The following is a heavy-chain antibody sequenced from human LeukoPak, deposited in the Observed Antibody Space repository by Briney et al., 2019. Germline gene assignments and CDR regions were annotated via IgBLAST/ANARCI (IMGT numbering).Heavy chain of an antibody. CDR2: FYYSGST. CDR1: GGSISSYY. Sequence: SETLSLTCTVYGGSISSYYCSWIRQPPGKGLEWIGHFYYSGSTTYNPSLKSRVTFSVDTSRNQFSLKLTSVTAADTALYYCARGQGGNYYLNYFDYWGQGALVAVSS. J-gene: IGHJ4*02. CDR3: ARGQGGNYYLNYFDY. D-gene: IGHD1-26*01. V-gene: IGHV4-59*01.